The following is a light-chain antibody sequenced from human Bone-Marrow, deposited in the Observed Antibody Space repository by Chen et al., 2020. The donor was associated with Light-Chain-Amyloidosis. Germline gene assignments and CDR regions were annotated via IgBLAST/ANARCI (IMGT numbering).Light chain of an antibody. CDR1: SGDVGGYYF. CDR2: DVS. CDR3: SSYAGSYTWV. Sequence: QSALTQPRSVSGSPGQSITISCTGTSGDVGGYYFVSWYQQHPGKAPQLIIYDVSKRPPGVPYRFSGSKSGNTASLTVHGLQAEDEAEYYCSSYAGSYTWVFGGGTKLTVL. J-gene: IGLJ3*02. V-gene: IGLV2-11*01.